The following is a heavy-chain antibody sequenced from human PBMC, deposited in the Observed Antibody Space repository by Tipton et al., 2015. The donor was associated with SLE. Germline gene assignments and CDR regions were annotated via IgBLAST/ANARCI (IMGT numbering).Heavy chain of an antibody. CDR1: GFSFDEHA. V-gene: IGHV3-9*01. CDR3: ASSRGFSFGNDAFDI. D-gene: IGHD5-18*01. CDR2: INWNGGDL. Sequence: SLRLSCAASGFSFDEHAMHWVRRAPGRGLEWVSGINWNGGDLGYADSVRGRFTISRDNAKNSLYLQINSLRPEDTALYYCASSRGFSFGNDAFDIWGQGTVVTVSS. J-gene: IGHJ3*02.